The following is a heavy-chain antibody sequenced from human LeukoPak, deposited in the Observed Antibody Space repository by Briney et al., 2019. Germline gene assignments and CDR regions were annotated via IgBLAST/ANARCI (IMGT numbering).Heavy chain of an antibody. V-gene: IGHV3-21*01. CDR2: INRSSSYI. CDR1: GFTFSRYS. CDR3: AREYWGYYDDSGYPFDN. D-gene: IGHD3-22*01. Sequence: GGSLTLSCAASGFTFSRYSMNWVRQPPGKGLVWVSSINRSSSYIYYPDSVKGRFTISRDNAKKSLYLQMNSLRAEDTAVYYCAREYWGYYDDSGYPFDNWGQGTLVTVSS. J-gene: IGHJ4*02.